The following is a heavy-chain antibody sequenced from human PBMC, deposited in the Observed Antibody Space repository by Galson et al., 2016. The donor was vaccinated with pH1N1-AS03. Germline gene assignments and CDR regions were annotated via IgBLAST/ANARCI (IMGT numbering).Heavy chain of an antibody. V-gene: IGHV3-7*03. CDR3: AKRRNYGGDALES. CDR2: IRQDGSEK. D-gene: IGHD4-23*01. CDR1: GFSFSASW. J-gene: IGHJ6*02. Sequence: SLRLSCAASGFSFSASWMSWVRQAPGKGLEWVANIRQDGSEKYYVDSVEGRFTISRDNSRDTLYLQLNSLRAEDTAVYYCAKRRNYGGDALESWGQGTTVTVSS.